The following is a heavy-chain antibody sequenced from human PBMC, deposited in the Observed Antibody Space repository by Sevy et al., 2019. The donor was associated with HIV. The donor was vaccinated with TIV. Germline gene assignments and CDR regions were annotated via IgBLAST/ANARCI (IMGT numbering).Heavy chain of an antibody. J-gene: IGHJ6*01. V-gene: IGHV3-30*18. D-gene: IGHD2-8*02. CDR3: AKEFTGFYGMDV. CDR1: GLSVTNNG. Sequence: GGSLRLSCEVSGLSVTNNGMHWVRQAPGKGLEWVAVISYDGINKYYGDAVKGRFIISRDRSKNTLYLQMKILIIGGTAVYYCAKEFTGFYGMDVWGPGTTVTVSS. CDR2: ISYDGINK.